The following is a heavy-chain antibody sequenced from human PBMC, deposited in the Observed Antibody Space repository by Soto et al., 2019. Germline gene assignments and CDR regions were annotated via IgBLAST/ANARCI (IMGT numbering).Heavy chain of an antibody. CDR1: CGAISSYY. CDR3: ARHIASQSCSGGSCFGPFDY. CDR2: IYCSGSA. Sequence: SETLSLTCTFSCGAISSYYWSWIRQPPGKGLEHIGYIYCSGSANYNPSLKSRLTISLDTSKNQLSLKLSSVTAADTAVYYCARHIASQSCSGGSCFGPFDYWGQGTLVTVS. D-gene: IGHD2-15*01. V-gene: IGHV4-59*08. J-gene: IGHJ4*02.